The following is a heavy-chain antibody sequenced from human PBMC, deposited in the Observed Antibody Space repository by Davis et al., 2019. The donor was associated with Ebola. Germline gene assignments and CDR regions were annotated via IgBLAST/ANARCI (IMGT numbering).Heavy chain of an antibody. CDR2: IYNSGYT. Sequence: PSETLSLTCTVSGGSITTDNYWTWIRQPPGQGLAWLGYIYNSGYTFYTPSLKSRLIMSISTSENRFSLKLNSVTAADTAVYYCARVWGGSYYPAFDLWGQGILVTVSS. CDR3: ARVWGGSYYPAFDL. V-gene: IGHV4-30-4*01. D-gene: IGHD1-26*01. CDR1: GGSITTDNY. J-gene: IGHJ4*02.